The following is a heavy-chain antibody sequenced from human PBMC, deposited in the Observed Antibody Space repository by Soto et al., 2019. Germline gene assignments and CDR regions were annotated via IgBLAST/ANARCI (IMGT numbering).Heavy chain of an antibody. V-gene: IGHV1-2*02. J-gene: IGHJ6*02. D-gene: IGHD2-2*02. CDR3: RRSLTEGYCTITGCYTRPLYGMDV. CDR2: INPNSGGT. CDR1: GYTFSGYY. Sequence: QEQLVQSGAEVKKPGASVKVSCKASGYTFSGYYIHWLRQAPGQGLEWMGWINPNSGGTNYAQKFQGRVTVTRDTPTSTAYMELSRLTSDDAAVYYCRRSLTEGYCTITGCYTRPLYGMDVWGQGTTVTVSS.